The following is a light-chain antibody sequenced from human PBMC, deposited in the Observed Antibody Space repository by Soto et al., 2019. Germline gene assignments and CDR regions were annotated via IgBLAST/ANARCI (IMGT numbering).Light chain of an antibody. Sequence: ENVLTQSPGTLPLSPGERATLSCRASQSVSNNYLAWYQHKPGQAPRLLIYGASNRATGIPDRFSGSGSGTDFTLTISRLEPEDFAVYYCHQYGSSPTFDQGTKVENK. CDR2: GAS. J-gene: IGKJ1*01. V-gene: IGKV3-20*01. CDR3: HQYGSSPT. CDR1: QSVSNNY.